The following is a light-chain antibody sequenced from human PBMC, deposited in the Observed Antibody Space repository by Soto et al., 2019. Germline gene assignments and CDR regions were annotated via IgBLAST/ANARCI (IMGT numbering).Light chain of an antibody. CDR3: AAWDDSVNGYV. CDR2: NNN. Sequence: QSVLTQPPSASGTPGQRVTISCSGGSSNIGTNAVNWYQQRPGTAPKLLIYNNNQRPSGVPDRFSGSKSGTSASLAISGLQSEDEADYYCAAWDDSVNGYVFGTGTKLTVL. J-gene: IGLJ1*01. V-gene: IGLV1-44*01. CDR1: SSNIGTNA.